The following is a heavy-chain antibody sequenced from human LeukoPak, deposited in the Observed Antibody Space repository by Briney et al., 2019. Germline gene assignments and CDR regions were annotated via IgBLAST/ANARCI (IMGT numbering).Heavy chain of an antibody. CDR3: ARVERIAEAYYYCYMDV. CDR1: GFTFSSYE. J-gene: IGHJ6*03. V-gene: IGHV3-48*03. CDR2: ISADSATT. D-gene: IGHD6-19*01. Sequence: PGRSLRLSCAASGFTFSSYEMNWVRQAPGKGLEWVSVISADSATTFYADSVKDRFTISRDNAKNSLYLQMNSLRAEDTAVYYCARVERIAEAYYYCYMDVWGKGTTVTVSS.